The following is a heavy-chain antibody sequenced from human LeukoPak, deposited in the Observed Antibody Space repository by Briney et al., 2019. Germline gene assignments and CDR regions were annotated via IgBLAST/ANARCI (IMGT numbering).Heavy chain of an antibody. Sequence: GASVTVPCKASGYTFVNYDINWVRQATGQGLEWMGWMNPKSGNTGYAQEFKGRVTMTRNTSISTAYMDLSSLTSEDTAVYYCARGRSFWFDPWGQGTLVTVSS. CDR1: GYTFVNYD. CDR2: MNPKSGNT. J-gene: IGHJ5*01. D-gene: IGHD3-10*01. CDR3: ARGRSFWFDP. V-gene: IGHV1-8*01.